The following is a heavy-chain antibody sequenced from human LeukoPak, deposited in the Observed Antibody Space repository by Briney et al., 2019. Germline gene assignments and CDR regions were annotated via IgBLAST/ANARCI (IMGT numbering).Heavy chain of an antibody. D-gene: IGHD3-10*01. Sequence: PSETLSLTCAVYGGSFSGYYWSWIRQPPGKGLEWIGEINHSGSTNYNPSLKSRVTISVDTSKNQFSLKLSSVTAADTAVYYCATSNYYGSGSYRPRPMDVWGKGTTVTISS. CDR2: INHSGST. CDR1: GGSFSGYY. V-gene: IGHV4-34*01. CDR3: ATSNYYGSGSYRPRPMDV. J-gene: IGHJ6*03.